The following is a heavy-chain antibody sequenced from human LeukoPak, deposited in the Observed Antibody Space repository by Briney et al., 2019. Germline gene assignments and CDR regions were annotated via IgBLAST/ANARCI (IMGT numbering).Heavy chain of an antibody. Sequence: GESLKTSCKGSGYSFTSYWIGWVRQMSGKGLEWMGIIDPGDSDTRYSPSLQGQVTISADKSISTAYLQWSSLKASDTGIYYCARVRYSGYDQADYWGQGTLVTVSS. V-gene: IGHV5-51*01. CDR2: IDPGDSDT. CDR3: ARVRYSGYDQADY. J-gene: IGHJ4*02. CDR1: GYSFTSYW. D-gene: IGHD5-12*01.